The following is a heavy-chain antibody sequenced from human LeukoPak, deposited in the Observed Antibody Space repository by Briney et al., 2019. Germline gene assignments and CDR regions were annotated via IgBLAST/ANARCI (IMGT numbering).Heavy chain of an antibody. J-gene: IGHJ4*02. CDR3: SRAYSTGWLGINDY. CDR1: GFTFSDYA. V-gene: IGHV3-49*04. CDR2: IRNQANGGTA. D-gene: IGHD6-19*01. Sequence: GGSLRLSCTAAGFTFSDYAVTWVRQAPGKGPEWVGFIRNQANGGTADYAASVKGRFTISREDSKTIAYLQMNSLKTEDTAVYYCSRAYSTGWLGINDYWGQGALVTVSS.